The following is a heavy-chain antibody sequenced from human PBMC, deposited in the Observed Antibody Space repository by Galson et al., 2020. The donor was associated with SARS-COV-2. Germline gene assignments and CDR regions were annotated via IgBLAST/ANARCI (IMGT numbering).Heavy chain of an antibody. CDR2: IYISGST. D-gene: IGHD6-13*01. V-gene: IGHV4-61*02. CDR1: GASVSSGGQY. CDR3: ARISSWDYYYYGMDV. Sequence: SYTLSLTCTVSGASVSSGGQYWSWIRQPAVKGLEWIGRIYISGSTDDNPSPKSRVTISRDTSNNQFSLEVSSVTAPDTAVYYCARISSWDYYYYGMDVWGQGTTVTVS. J-gene: IGHJ6*02.